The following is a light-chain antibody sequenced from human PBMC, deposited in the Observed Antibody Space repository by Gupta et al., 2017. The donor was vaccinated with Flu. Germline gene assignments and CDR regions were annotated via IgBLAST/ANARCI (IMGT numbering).Light chain of an antibody. J-gene: IGLJ2*01. Sequence: QSALTQPASVSGSPGQSITISCTGTSSDVGAYDSVSWYQQHPGNAPKVMIFEVSKRPSGVSNRFSGSKSGNTASLTISGLQPEDEADYYCTSYTSRNTLVFGGGTKVTVL. V-gene: IGLV2-14*01. CDR3: TSYTSRNTLV. CDR1: SSDVGAYDS. CDR2: EVS.